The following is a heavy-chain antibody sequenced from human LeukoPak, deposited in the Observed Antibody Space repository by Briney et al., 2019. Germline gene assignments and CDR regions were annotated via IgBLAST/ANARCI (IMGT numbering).Heavy chain of an antibody. J-gene: IGHJ4*02. CDR2: ISYDGSNK. CDR3: AKDRGFGVFFQYYFDY. CDR1: GFTFDSYG. V-gene: IGHV3-30*18. D-gene: IGHD3-10*01. Sequence: GGSLRLSCAASGFTFDSYGMHWVRQAPGKGLEWVAVISYDGSNKYYADSVKGRFTISRDNSKNTLYLQTNSLRAEDTAVYYCAKDRGFGVFFQYYFDYWGQGILVTVSS.